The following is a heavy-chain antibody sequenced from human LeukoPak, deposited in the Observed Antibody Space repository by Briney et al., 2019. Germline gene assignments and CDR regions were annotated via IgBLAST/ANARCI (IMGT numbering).Heavy chain of an antibody. V-gene: IGHV3-53*01. D-gene: IGHD2-8*01. CDR3: AKGKPLYCTNGVCYLDY. Sequence: PGGSLRLSCAASGFTVSSNYMSWVRQAPGKGLEWVSVIYSGGSTYYADSVKGRFTISRDNSKNTLYLQMNSLRAEDTAVYYCAKGKPLYCTNGVCYLDYWGQGTLVTVSS. J-gene: IGHJ4*02. CDR2: IYSGGST. CDR1: GFTVSSNY.